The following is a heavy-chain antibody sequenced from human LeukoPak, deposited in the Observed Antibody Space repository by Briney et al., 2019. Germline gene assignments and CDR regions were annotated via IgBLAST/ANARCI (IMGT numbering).Heavy chain of an antibody. Sequence: SETLSLTCTVSGGSISGGDYYWSWIRQTPGKGLEWSAYISHSGSAYYNPSLKSRVIISADTSKNQFSLSLNSVTAADTAVYLCARYCQTPDTTWAFDIWGQGTMVTVSS. V-gene: IGHV4-30-4*01. CDR2: ISHSGSA. J-gene: IGHJ3*02. D-gene: IGHD4-17*01. CDR3: ARYCQTPDTTWAFDI. CDR1: GGSISGGDYY.